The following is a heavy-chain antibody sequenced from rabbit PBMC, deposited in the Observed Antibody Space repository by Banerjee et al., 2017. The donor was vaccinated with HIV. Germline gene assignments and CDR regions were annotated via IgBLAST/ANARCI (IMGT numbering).Heavy chain of an antibody. J-gene: IGHJ4*01. CDR2: IAAGSSGTA. CDR1: GFSFSSGYY. CDR3: ARGDWADGYGGYPYVT. D-gene: IGHD6-1*01. V-gene: IGHV1S45*01. Sequence: QEQLVESGGGLVQPGGSLKLTCTASGFSFSSGYYMCWVRQAPGKGLEWIACIAAGSSGTAYYASWAKGRFTISKASSTTVTLQMTSLTAADTATYFCARGDWADGYGGYPYVTWGQGTLVTVS.